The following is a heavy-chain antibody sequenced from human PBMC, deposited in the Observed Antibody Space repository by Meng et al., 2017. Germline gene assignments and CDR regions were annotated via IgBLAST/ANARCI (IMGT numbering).Heavy chain of an antibody. CDR3: ARAGVGYYDSSGPYSY. J-gene: IGHJ4*02. Sequence: QGPLPESGPGLVKPSGAPSLTCAVSGGSISSSTWWSWVRQPPGKGLEWIGEIYHSGSTNYNPSLKSRVTISVDKSKNQFSLKLSSVTAADTAVYYCARAGVGYYDSSGPYSYWGQGTLVTVSS. CDR1: GGSISSSTW. CDR2: IYHSGST. V-gene: IGHV4-4*02. D-gene: IGHD3-22*01.